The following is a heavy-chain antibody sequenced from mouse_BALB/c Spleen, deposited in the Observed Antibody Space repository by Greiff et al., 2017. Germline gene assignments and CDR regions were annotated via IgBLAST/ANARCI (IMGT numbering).Heavy chain of an antibody. J-gene: IGHJ4*01. CDR3: GRGDYVGDYAMDY. V-gene: IGHV1-61*01. CDR2: IHPSASET. D-gene: IGHD1-1*01. Sequence: VKLQQPGAELVRPGASVKLSCKASGYSFTSYWMTWVQQRPGQGLEWIGMIHPSASETRLNQKFTDKATLTVDKSSSTAYMQLSSPTSEDSAVYYCGRGDYVGDYAMDYWGQGTSVTVSS. CDR1: GYSFTSYW.